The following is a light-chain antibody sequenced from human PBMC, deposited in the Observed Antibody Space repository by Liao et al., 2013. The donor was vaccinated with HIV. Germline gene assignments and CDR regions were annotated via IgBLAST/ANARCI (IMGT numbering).Light chain of an antibody. CDR2: YDS. Sequence: SYELTQPPSVSVAPGKTARITCGGNNIGSKSVHWYQQKPGQAPVLVIYYDSDRPSGIPERFSGSNSGNTATLTISGTQAMDEADYYCQAWDSSTSYVFGTGTKFTVL. J-gene: IGLJ1*01. CDR1: NIGSKS. V-gene: IGLV3-21*01. CDR3: QAWDSSTSYV.